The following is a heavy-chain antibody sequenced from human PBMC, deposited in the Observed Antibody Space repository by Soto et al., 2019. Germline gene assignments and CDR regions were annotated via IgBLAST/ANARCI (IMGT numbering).Heavy chain of an antibody. J-gene: IGHJ4*02. D-gene: IGHD5-12*01. CDR3: ARRYSGYDLDY. Sequence: PSETLSLTCAVYGGSFSGYYWSWIRQPPGKGLEWIGEINHNGSTNYKPSLKSRVTISIDTSKNQFSQKLSSVTAADTAVYYCARRYSGYDLDYWGQGTLVTVSS. V-gene: IGHV4-34*01. CDR1: GGSFSGYY. CDR2: INHNGST.